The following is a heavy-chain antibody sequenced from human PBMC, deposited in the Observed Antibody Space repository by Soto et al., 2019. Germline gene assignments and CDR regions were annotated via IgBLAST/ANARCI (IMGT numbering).Heavy chain of an antibody. Sequence: ASVKVSCKSSGYTSSMSGISWVRQAPGQGLEWMGWISGYNGKTNYEQKFQDRVTMTTDTSTNMAYMELRSLRSDDTAVYYCAREGPRPYYYYGMDVWGQGTTVTVSS. J-gene: IGHJ6*02. V-gene: IGHV1-18*01. CDR3: AREGPRPYYYYGMDV. CDR2: ISGYNGKT. CDR1: GYTSSMSG.